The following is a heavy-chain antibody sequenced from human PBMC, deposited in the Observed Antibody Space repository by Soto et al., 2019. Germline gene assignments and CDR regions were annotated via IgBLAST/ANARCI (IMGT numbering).Heavy chain of an antibody. CDR3: ARAGAARQVHYYYMDV. CDR1: GFSFSDYY. J-gene: IGHJ6*03. D-gene: IGHD2-15*01. Sequence: GGSLRLSCAASGFSFSDYYMSWIRQAPGKGLEWVSYISSSGGSIYDADSVKGRFTISRDNTKNSLYLQMNSLRADDTAVYYCARAGAARQVHYYYMDVWGKGTTVTVSS. CDR2: ISSSGGSI. V-gene: IGHV3-11*01.